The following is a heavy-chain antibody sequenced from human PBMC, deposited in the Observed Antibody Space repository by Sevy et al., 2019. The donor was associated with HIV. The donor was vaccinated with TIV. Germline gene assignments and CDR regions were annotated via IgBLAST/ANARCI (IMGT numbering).Heavy chain of an antibody. D-gene: IGHD2-2*01. J-gene: IGHJ4*02. CDR3: ARDHRSYCSSTSCYPLFDY. CDR1: GYTFTSYG. Sequence: ASVKVSCKASGYTFTSYGISWVRQAPGQGLEWMGWISAYNGNTNYAQKLQGRVTMTTDTSTSTAYMELRSLGSDDTAVYYCARDHRSYCSSTSCYPLFDYWGQGTLVTVSS. CDR2: ISAYNGNT. V-gene: IGHV1-18*01.